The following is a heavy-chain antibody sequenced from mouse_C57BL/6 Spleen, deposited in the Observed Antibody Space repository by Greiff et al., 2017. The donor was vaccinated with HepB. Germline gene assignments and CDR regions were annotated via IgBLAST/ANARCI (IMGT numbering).Heavy chain of an antibody. CDR2: IHPNSGST. J-gene: IGHJ4*01. D-gene: IGHD2-5*01. CDR3: ARNSNYLNAMDY. Sequence: QVQLQQPGAELVKPGASVKLSCKASGYTFTSYWMHWVKQRPGQGLEWIGMIHPNSGSTNYNEKFKSKATLTVDKSYSTAYMQLSSLTSEDSAVYYCARNSNYLNAMDYWGQGTSVTVSS. V-gene: IGHV1-64*01. CDR1: GYTFTSYW.